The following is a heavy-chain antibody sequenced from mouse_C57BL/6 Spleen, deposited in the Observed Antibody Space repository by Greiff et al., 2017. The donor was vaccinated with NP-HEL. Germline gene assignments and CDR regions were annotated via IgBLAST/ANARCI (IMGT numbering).Heavy chain of an antibody. CDR1: GYTFTSYG. J-gene: IGHJ1*03. V-gene: IGHV1-81*01. CDR3: ARIYYGSSYWYFDV. CDR2: IYPRSGNT. Sequence: QVHVKQSGAELARPGASVKLSCKASGYTFTSYGISWVKQRTGQGLEWIGEIYPRSGNTYYNEKFKGKATLTADKSSSTAYMELRSLTSEDSAVYFCARIYYGSSYWYFDVWGTGTTVTVSS. D-gene: IGHD1-1*01.